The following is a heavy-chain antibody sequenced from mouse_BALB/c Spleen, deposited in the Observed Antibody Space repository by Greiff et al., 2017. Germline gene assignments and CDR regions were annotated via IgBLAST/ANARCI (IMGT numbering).Heavy chain of an antibody. V-gene: IGHV1S81*02. Sequence: QVQLQQSGAELVKPGASVKLSCKASGYTFTSYYMYWVKQRPGQGLEWIGGINPSNGGTNFNEKFKSKATLTVDKSSSTAYMQLSSLTSEDSAVYYGTRSSTVNYWYFDGWGAGTTGTVAS. CDR3: TRSSTVNYWYFDG. CDR2: INPSNGGT. D-gene: IGHD1-1*01. CDR1: GYTFTSYY. J-gene: IGHJ1*01.